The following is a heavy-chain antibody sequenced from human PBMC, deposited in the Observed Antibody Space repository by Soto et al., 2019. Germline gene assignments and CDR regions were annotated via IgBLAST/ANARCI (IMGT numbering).Heavy chain of an antibody. D-gene: IGHD3-10*02. CDR2: IFYTGST. CDR1: GGSISSYY. CDR3: ASMIGDPVLSFDS. J-gene: IGHJ5*01. Sequence: QVQLQESGPGLVKPSETLSLTCTVSGGSISSYYWSWIRQPPGKGLEWIGFIFYTGSTSYNPSLKSRVTMSIDTSEYQFSLKLTSGTAADTAVYYCASMIGDPVLSFDSWGQGTLVAVSS. V-gene: IGHV4-59*01.